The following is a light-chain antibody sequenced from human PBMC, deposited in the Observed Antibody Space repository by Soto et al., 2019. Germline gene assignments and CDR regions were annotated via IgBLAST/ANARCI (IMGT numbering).Light chain of an antibody. CDR3: QQYGSSPLT. CDR2: DAS. V-gene: IGKV3-20*01. CDR1: QSVSSSY. Sequence: EIVLTQSPGTLSLSPGQRATLSCRASQSVSSSYLAWYQQKPGRAPRLLIYDASTRATGVPDRFNGRGSGTEFTLIISRLEPDDFALYYCQQYGSSPLTFGGGTKVEIE. J-gene: IGKJ4*01.